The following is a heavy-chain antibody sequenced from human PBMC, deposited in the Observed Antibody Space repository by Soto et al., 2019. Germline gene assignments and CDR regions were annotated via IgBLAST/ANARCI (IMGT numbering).Heavy chain of an antibody. Sequence: QVQLVQSGAEVKKPGSSVKVSCKASGGTFSSYTISWVRQAPGQGLEWMGRIIPILGIANYAQKCQGRVTITADKSTSTAYMELSSLRSEDTAVYYCARDPSLYCSGGSCYVSGYYYYMDVWGKGTTVTVSS. CDR2: IIPILGIA. D-gene: IGHD2-15*01. CDR3: ARDPSLYCSGGSCYVSGYYYYMDV. J-gene: IGHJ6*03. V-gene: IGHV1-69*08. CDR1: GGTFSSYT.